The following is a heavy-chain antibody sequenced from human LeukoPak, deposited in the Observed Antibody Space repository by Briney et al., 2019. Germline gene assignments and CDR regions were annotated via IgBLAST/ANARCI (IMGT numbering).Heavy chain of an antibody. Sequence: AASVKVSCKASGYTFTNYYIHWVRQAPGQGLEWMGIINPSGGSTTYAEKFQGRVTMTRDMSTSTIYMELSSLRSDDTAVYYCARGRGCSSTSCYYYYYYMDVWGKGTTVTISS. D-gene: IGHD2-2*01. V-gene: IGHV1-46*01. CDR3: ARGRGCSSTSCYYYYYYMDV. CDR1: GYTFTNYY. J-gene: IGHJ6*03. CDR2: INPSGGST.